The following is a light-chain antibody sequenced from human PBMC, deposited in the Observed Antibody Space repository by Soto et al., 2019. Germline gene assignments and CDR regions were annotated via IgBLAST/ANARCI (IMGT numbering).Light chain of an antibody. CDR1: QNISSY. Sequence: DIQMTQSPSSLSASVGDRVTITCRASQNISSYLNWYQQKPGKAPKLLIYAASSLQSGVPSRFSGSGSGTGFTLTISSLQPEDFATYFCQQSYSTSTFGPGTKVDIK. CDR2: AAS. V-gene: IGKV1-39*01. J-gene: IGKJ3*01. CDR3: QQSYSTST.